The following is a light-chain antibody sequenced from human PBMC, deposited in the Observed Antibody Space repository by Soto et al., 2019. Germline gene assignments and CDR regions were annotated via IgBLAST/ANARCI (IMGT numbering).Light chain of an antibody. V-gene: IGKV3-11*01. Sequence: EIVLTQSPATLSLSPGDRATLSCWASQSVSSSLAWYQQKLGQAPRLLIYDAANRATGIPARFSGSGSGTDFTLIISSLEPEDFAVYYCQQRSNWPPTFGQGTKLEI. J-gene: IGKJ2*01. CDR3: QQRSNWPPT. CDR2: DAA. CDR1: QSVSSS.